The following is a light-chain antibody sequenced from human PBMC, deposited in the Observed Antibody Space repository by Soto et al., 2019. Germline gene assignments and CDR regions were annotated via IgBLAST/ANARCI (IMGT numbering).Light chain of an antibody. CDR1: QGVTDN. CDR2: GAS. J-gene: IGKJ5*01. V-gene: IGKV3-15*01. CDR3: QQYNNWPIT. Sequence: EVVMTQSPATLSVSPGDGATLSCRASQGVTDNLAWYRQKPGQVPRLLIYGASTMATGIPARFSGSGSGTEFTLTISSLQSEDFAIYYCQQYNNWPITFGQGTRLEIK.